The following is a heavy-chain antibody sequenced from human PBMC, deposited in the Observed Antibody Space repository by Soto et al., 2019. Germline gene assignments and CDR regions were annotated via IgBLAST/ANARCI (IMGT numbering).Heavy chain of an antibody. D-gene: IGHD6-19*01. V-gene: IGHV3-33*06. J-gene: IGHJ4*02. CDR1: GFTFSSYG. CDR2: IWYDGSNK. CDR3: AKPVIAVATTAFDY. Sequence: GGSLRLSCAASGFTFSSYGMHWVRQAPGKGLEWVAVIWYDGSNKYYADSVKGRFTISRDNSKNTLYLQMNSLRAEDTAVYYCAKPVIAVATTAFDYWGQGTLVTVSS.